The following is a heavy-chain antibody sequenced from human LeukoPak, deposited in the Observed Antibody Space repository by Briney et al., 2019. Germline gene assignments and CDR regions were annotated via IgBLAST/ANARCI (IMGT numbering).Heavy chain of an antibody. CDR1: GGSISSYY. V-gene: IGHV4-59*01. CDR3: ARVSHYYDSAGYYLDAFDI. J-gene: IGHJ3*02. Sequence: SETLSLTCTVSGGSISSYYWSWIRQPPGKGLECIGYIYYSGTTNYNPSLKSRVTISVDTPKNQFSLKLSSVTAADTAVYYCARVSHYYDSAGYYLDAFDIWGQGTMVTVSS. D-gene: IGHD3-22*01. CDR2: IYYSGTT.